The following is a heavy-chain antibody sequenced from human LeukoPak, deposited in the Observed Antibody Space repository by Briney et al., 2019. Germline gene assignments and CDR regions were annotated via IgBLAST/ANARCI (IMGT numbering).Heavy chain of an antibody. CDR3: ARTYYYGSGSYRNNWFDP. V-gene: IGHV1-2*06. CDR2: INPNSGGT. J-gene: IGHJ5*02. CDR1: GYTFTGYY. Sequence: ASVKVSCKASGYTFTGYYMHWVRQAPGQWLEWMGRINPNSGGTNYAQKFQGRVTMTRDTSISTAYMELSRLRSDDTAVYYCARTYYYGSGSYRNNWFDPWGQGTLVTVSS. D-gene: IGHD3-10*01.